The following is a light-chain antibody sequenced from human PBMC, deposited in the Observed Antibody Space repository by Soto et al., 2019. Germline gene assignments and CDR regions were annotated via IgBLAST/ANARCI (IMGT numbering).Light chain of an antibody. Sequence: EIVLTQSPGTLSLSPGETATLSCRASQTIGSTYLAWYQQKPGQAPRLLIFGTSRRATGIPDRFSGSGSGTDFTLTISSLEPEDFAVYYCQQRSNWPPSLTFGGGTTVEIK. CDR2: GTS. V-gene: IGKV3D-20*02. J-gene: IGKJ4*01. CDR3: QQRSNWPPSLT. CDR1: QTIGSTY.